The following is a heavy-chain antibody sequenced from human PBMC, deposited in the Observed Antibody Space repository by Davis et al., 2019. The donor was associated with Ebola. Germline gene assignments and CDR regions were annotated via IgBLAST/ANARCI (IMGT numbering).Heavy chain of an antibody. CDR2: ISYDGSNK. D-gene: IGHD2-8*01. CDR3: AKDNGYYYEYGMDV. J-gene: IGHJ6*02. V-gene: IGHV3-30*18. CDR1: GFTFSIYG. Sequence: GGSLRLSCAASGFTFSIYGMHWVRQAPGKGLEWVAVISYDGSNKYYADSVKGRFTISRDNAKNSLYLQMNSLRAEDTAVYYCAKDNGYYYEYGMDVWGQGTTVTVSS.